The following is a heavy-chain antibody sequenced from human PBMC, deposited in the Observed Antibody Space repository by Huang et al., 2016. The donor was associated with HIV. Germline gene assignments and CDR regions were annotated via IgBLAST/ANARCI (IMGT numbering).Heavy chain of an antibody. D-gene: IGHD3-16*01. Sequence: EVQLVETGGGLIQPGGSLKLSCAAYGFTASANYMSWVRQAPGKGVEWVSIVYSDGNTVYADSVKGRFIIPRDNSKNTMYLQMTSRRAEDTAVYYCAKIGGSDYYYYYYMDVWGKGATVTVSS. CDR1: GFTASANY. CDR3: AKIGGSDYYYYYYMDV. J-gene: IGHJ6*03. V-gene: IGHV3-53*02. CDR2: VYSDGNT.